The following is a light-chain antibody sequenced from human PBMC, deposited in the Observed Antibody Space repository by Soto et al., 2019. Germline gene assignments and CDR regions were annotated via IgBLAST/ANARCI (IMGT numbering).Light chain of an antibody. CDR3: SSYTSSSTRV. CDR2: DVS. J-gene: IGLJ1*01. V-gene: IGLV2-14*01. CDR1: SSDVGGYNY. Sequence: QSVLTQPASVSGSPGQSITISCTGTSSDVGGYNYVSWYQQHPGKAHKLMIYDVSNRPSGVSNRFSGSKSGNTASLSISVLQAEDEADYYCSSYTSSSTRVFGTGTKVTVL.